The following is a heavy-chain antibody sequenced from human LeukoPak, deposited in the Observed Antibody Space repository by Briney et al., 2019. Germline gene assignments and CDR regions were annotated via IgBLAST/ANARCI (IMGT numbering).Heavy chain of an antibody. CDR2: ISAYNGNT. Sequence: ASVKVACKASGYTFTSYGISWVRRAPGQGLEWMGWISAYNGNTNYAQKLQGRVTMTTDTSTSTAYMELRSLRSDDTAVYYCARDYDSGWYLTEYGMDVWGKGTTVTVSS. CDR1: GYTFTSYG. CDR3: ARDYDSGWYLTEYGMDV. J-gene: IGHJ6*04. D-gene: IGHD6-19*01. V-gene: IGHV1-18*04.